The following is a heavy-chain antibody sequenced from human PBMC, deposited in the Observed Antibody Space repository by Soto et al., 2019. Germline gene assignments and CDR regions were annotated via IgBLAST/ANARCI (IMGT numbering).Heavy chain of an antibody. V-gene: IGHV3-30*18. CDR1: GFPFSDYA. CDR2: ISFDGSNT. Sequence: QVQLVESGGGVVQPGRSLRLSCAASGFPFSDYAMHWVRQAPGKGLEWVAVISFDGSNTYYADSVKVRFTVSRDNSKHTLSRQMNSLRSDDTALYYCAKALRGGCDYWGQGALVTVSS. CDR3: AKALRGGCDY. D-gene: IGHD3-10*01. J-gene: IGHJ4*02.